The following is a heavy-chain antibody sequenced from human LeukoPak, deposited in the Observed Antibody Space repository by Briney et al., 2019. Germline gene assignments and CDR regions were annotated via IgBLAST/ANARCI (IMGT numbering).Heavy chain of an antibody. V-gene: IGHV1-69*05. CDR1: GGTFSSYA. CDR2: IIPIFGTA. Sequence: ASVKVSCKASGGTFSSYAISWVRQAPGQGLEWMGGIIPIFGTANYAQKFQGRVTITTDESTSTAYMELSSLRSEDTAVYYCARDRGDSSSWKGGAFDIWGQGTMVTVSS. J-gene: IGHJ3*02. CDR3: ARDRGDSSSWKGGAFDI. D-gene: IGHD6-13*01.